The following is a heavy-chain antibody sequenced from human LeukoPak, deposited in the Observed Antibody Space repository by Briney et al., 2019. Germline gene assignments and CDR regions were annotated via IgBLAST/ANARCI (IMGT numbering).Heavy chain of an antibody. CDR2: ISSSGSTI. J-gene: IGHJ4*02. CDR3: ARVYSSGWSY. Sequence: GGSLRLSCAAPGFIFSAYEMNWVRQAPGKGLEWVSYISSSGSTIYYADSVKGRFTISRDNAKKSLYLQMNSLRAEDTAVYYCARVYSSGWSYWGQGTLVTVSS. CDR1: GFIFSAYE. V-gene: IGHV3-48*03. D-gene: IGHD6-19*01.